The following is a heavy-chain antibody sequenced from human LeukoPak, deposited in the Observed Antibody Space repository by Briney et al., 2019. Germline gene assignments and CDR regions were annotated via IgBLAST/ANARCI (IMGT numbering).Heavy chain of an antibody. Sequence: VASVKVSCKASGYTFTGYYMHWVRQAPGQGLEWMGWINPNSGGTNYAQKFQGRVTMTRDTSISTAYMELSRLRSDDTAVYYCARANYGGKMGDFDYWGQGTLVTVSS. CDR3: ARANYGGKMGDFDY. V-gene: IGHV1-2*02. CDR2: INPNSGGT. CDR1: GYTFTGYY. D-gene: IGHD4-23*01. J-gene: IGHJ4*02.